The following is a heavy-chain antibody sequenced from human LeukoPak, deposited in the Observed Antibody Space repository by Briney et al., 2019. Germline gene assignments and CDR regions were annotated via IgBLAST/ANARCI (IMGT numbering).Heavy chain of an antibody. V-gene: IGHV1-18*01. CDR1: GYTFTNYG. D-gene: IGHD6-19*01. CDR3: AREAMTGTRWFGP. J-gene: IGHJ5*02. CDR2: ISADNGNT. Sequence: ASVKVSCKASGYTFTNYGISWVRQAPGQGLEWMGWISADNGNTNYAQKFQGRVTMTIDTSTRTAYMELRSLRSDDTAVYHCAREAMTGTRWFGPWGRGTLVTVSS.